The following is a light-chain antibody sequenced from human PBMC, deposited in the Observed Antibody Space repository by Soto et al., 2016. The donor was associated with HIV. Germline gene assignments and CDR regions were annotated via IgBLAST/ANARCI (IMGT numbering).Light chain of an antibody. CDR2: DDS. CDR3: QVWDNISGHTYV. J-gene: IGLJ1*01. V-gene: IGLV3-21*02. CDR1: NIGTKA. Sequence: SYVLTQPPSVSVASGETATITCGGDNIGTKAVHWYQQRPGQAPVLVLFDDSDRPSGIPERFSASKSQNTATLTIRRVEAGDEADFYXQVWDNISGHTYVFGTWDQGHRP.